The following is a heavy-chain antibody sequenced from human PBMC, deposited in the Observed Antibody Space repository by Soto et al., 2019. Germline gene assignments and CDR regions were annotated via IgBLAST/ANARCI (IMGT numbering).Heavy chain of an antibody. Sequence: QVQLVQSGAEVKKPGSSVKVSCKASGGTFSSYAISWVRQAPGQGLEWMGGIIPIFGTANYAQKFQGRVTITADESTSTAYMALSSMRSEDTAVYYCASSWGDGYTNSFDPWGQGTLVTVSS. CDR3: ASSWGDGYTNSFDP. CDR2: IIPIFGTA. CDR1: GGTFSSYA. J-gene: IGHJ5*02. D-gene: IGHD2-2*02. V-gene: IGHV1-69*01.